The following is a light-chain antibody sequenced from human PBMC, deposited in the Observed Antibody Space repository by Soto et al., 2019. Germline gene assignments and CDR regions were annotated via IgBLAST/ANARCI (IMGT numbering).Light chain of an antibody. CDR3: QQYGRAPRN. V-gene: IGKV3-20*01. Sequence: EVLMTQSPGTLSLSPGERATLSCRASQSITRTYLAWYQQKPGQAPRLLIYDISTRATGIPDRFSGSGSGIYCPLKISRLESEDVAVYYCQQYGRAPRNFGQGTKLEIK. CDR2: DIS. CDR1: QSITRTY. J-gene: IGKJ2*01.